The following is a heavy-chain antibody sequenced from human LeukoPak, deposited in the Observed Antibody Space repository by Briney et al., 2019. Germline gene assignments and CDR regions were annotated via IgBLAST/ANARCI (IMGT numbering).Heavy chain of an antibody. V-gene: IGHV3-23*01. CDR2: ISGNGGST. Sequence: GGSLRLSCAASGFTFSSYAMSWVRQAPGKGLEWVSSISGNGGSTYYADSVKGRFTISRDNSKNTLYLQMNSLRAEDTAVYYCAKDTTLAFYYYYYMDVWGKGTTVTVSS. J-gene: IGHJ6*03. CDR1: GFTFSSYA. CDR3: AKDTTLAFYYYYYMDV. D-gene: IGHD1-14*01.